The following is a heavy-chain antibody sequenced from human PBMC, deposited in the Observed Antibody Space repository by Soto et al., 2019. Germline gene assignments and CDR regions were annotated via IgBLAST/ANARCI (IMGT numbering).Heavy chain of an antibody. J-gene: IGHJ4*02. CDR3: AKEDYYDTSGYYALGQ. CDR2: ISGSGDST. Sequence: TGGSLRLSCAASGFTFKNYAMSWVRQAPGKGLEWVSTISGSGDSTYYADSVKGRFTISRDNSKNTLYLQMNSLRAEDTAVYYCAKEDYYDTSGYYALGQWGQGTLVTVSS. V-gene: IGHV3-23*01. D-gene: IGHD3-22*01. CDR1: GFTFKNYA.